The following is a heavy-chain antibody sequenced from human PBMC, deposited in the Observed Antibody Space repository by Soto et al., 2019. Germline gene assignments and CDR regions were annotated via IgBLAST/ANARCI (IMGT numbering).Heavy chain of an antibody. V-gene: IGHV1-18*01. CDR1: GGTFSSYT. CDR2: ISAYNGIT. J-gene: IGHJ4*02. Sequence: GASVKVSCKASGGTFSSYTISWVRQAPGQGLEWMGWISAYNGITNYAQKLQGRVTMTTDTSTSTAYMELRSLRSDDTAVYYCARDRSSMLFWSGYDYWGQGTLVTVSS. D-gene: IGHD3-3*01. CDR3: ARDRSSMLFWSGYDY.